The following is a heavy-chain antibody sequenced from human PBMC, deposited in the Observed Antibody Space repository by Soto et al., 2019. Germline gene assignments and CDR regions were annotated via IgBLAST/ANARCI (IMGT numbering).Heavy chain of an antibody. V-gene: IGHV3-30*18. D-gene: IGHD4-17*01. CDR3: ANIDYPPNEGGGEPPEYFQH. Sequence: QVQLVESGGGVVQPGRSLRLSCAASGFTFSSYGMHWVRQAPGKGLEWVAVISYDGSNKYYADSVKGRFTISRDNSKNPLYLEKNSLRGEDTALYYCANIDYPPNEGGGEPPEYFQHWGQGTLVTVSS. CDR2: ISYDGSNK. J-gene: IGHJ1*01. CDR1: GFTFSSYG.